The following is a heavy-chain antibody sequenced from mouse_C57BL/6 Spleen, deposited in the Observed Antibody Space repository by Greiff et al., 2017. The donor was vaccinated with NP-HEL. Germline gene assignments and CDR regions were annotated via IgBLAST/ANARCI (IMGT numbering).Heavy chain of an antibody. CDR3: ATGAGGYFDY. CDR2: IDPSDSET. Sequence: QVQLQQLGAELVRPGSSVKLSCKASGYTFTSYWMHWVKQRPIQGLEWIGNIDPSDSETHYNQKFKDKATLTVDKSSSTAYMQLSSLTSEDSAVYYCATGAGGYFDYWGQGTTLTVSS. CDR1: GYTFTSYW. J-gene: IGHJ2*01. V-gene: IGHV1-52*01.